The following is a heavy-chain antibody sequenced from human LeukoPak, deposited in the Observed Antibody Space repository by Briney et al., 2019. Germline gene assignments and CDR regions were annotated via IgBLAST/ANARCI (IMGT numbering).Heavy chain of an antibody. CDR1: GGSISSGGYS. D-gene: IGHD4-17*01. Sequence: PSETLSLTCAVSGGSISSGGYSWSWIRQPPGKGLEWIGYIYHSGSTNYNPSLKSRVTISVDKSKNQFSLKLSSVTAADTAVYYCARVSRGVTTVYSTGYFDLWGRGTLVTVSS. J-gene: IGHJ2*01. CDR3: ARVSRGVTTVYSTGYFDL. V-gene: IGHV4-30-2*01. CDR2: IYHSGST.